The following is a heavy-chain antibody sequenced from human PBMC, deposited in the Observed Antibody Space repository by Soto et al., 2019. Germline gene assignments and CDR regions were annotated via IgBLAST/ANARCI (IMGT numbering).Heavy chain of an antibody. Sequence: GESLKISCKGSGYSFSTNWIGWVRQMPGQGLEWMGIMYPGDYDTRYSPSFQGQVTISVDKSISTAFLQWNTLTTSDTALYYCVRAPPGISHPYHFDIWGQGTLVTVSS. J-gene: IGHJ4*01. V-gene: IGHV5-51*01. CDR3: VRAPPGISHPYHFDI. CDR2: MYPGDYDT. D-gene: IGHD1-1*01. CDR1: GYSFSTNW.